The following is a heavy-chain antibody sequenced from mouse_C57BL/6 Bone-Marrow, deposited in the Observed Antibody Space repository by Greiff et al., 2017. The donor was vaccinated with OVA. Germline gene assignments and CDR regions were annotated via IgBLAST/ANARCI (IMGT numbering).Heavy chain of an antibody. D-gene: IGHD1-1*01. J-gene: IGHJ2*01. Sequence: VQLVESGPGLVAPSQSLSITCTVSGFSLTSYGVDWVRQSPGKGLEWLGVIWGVGSTNYNSALKSRLSISKDNSKSQVVLKMNSLQTDDTAMYYCARYYYGSSYFHPYFDYWGQGTTLTVSS. V-gene: IGHV2-6*01. CDR2: IWGVGST. CDR3: ARYYYGSSYFHPYFDY. CDR1: GFSLTSYG.